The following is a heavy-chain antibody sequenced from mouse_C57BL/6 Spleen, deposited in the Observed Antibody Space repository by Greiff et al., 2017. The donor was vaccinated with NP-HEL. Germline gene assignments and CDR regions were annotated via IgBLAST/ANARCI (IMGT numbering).Heavy chain of an antibody. CDR3: ARRGDYHWYFDV. D-gene: IGHD2-4*01. CDR2: ISYDGSN. V-gene: IGHV3-6*01. CDR1: GYSITSGYY. Sequence: EVKLMESGPGLVKPSQSLSLTCSVTGYSITSGYYWNWIRQFPGNKLEWMGYISYDGSNNYNPSLKNRISITRDTSKNQFFLKLNSVTTEDTATYYCARRGDYHWYFDVWGTGTTVTVSS. J-gene: IGHJ1*03.